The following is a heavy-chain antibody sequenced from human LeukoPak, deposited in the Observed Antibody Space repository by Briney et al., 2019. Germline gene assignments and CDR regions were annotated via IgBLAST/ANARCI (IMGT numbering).Heavy chain of an antibody. CDR2: ISSYNGHT. V-gene: IGHV1-18*01. J-gene: IGHJ6*03. CDR3: ARDAYGAAYYYYYYMDV. Sequence: ASVKVSCKASGYIFPSYGISWVRQAPGQGLEWMGWISSYNGHTNYAQKVQGRVTVTTDTSTSTAYMELRSLRSDDTAVYYCARDAYGAAYYYYYYMDVWGKGTTVTISS. CDR1: GYIFPSYG. D-gene: IGHD4-17*01.